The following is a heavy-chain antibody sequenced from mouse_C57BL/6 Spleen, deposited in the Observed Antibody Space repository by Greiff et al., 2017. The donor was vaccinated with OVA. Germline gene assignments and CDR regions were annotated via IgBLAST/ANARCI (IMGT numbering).Heavy chain of an antibody. J-gene: IGHJ2*01. CDR2: IHPNSGST. D-gene: IGHD1-1*01. V-gene: IGHV1-64*01. Sequence: QVQLKQPGAELVKPGASVTLSCKASGYTFTSCWMRWVKQRPGQGLEWIGMIHPNSGSTNYNEKFKSKATLTVDKSSSTAYLQLSSLTSEDAAVSYCGRWITTVLGRGYFDYWGQGTTLTVSS. CDR1: GYTFTSCW. CDR3: GRWITTVLGRGYFDY.